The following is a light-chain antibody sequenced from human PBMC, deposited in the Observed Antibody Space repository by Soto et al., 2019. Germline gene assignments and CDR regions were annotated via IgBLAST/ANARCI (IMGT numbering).Light chain of an antibody. Sequence: QSVLTQPPSVSAAPGQKVTISCSGSSSNIGNNYVSWYQQLPGTAPKLLIYDNNKRPSGIPDRFSGSKSGTSATLGITGLQTGDEADYYCGTWDSSLSAGEVVFGGGTKRTVL. CDR1: SSNIGNNY. CDR2: DNN. CDR3: GTWDSSLSAGEVV. V-gene: IGLV1-51*01. J-gene: IGLJ2*01.